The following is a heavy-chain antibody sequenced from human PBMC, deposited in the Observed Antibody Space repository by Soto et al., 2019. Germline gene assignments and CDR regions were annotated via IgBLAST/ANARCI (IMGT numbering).Heavy chain of an antibody. CDR2: ISSSSSYI. D-gene: IGHD2-2*01. Sequence: GVSLRLSCSASGFTFSSYSMNWVRQAPGKGLEWVSSISSSSSYIYYADSVKGRFTISRDNAKNSLYLQMNSLRAEDTAVYYCERGGYCSSNSCSPRGWFDPWGQVTLVTVSS. V-gene: IGHV3-21*01. CDR3: ERGGYCSSNSCSPRGWFDP. J-gene: IGHJ5*02. CDR1: GFTFSSYS.